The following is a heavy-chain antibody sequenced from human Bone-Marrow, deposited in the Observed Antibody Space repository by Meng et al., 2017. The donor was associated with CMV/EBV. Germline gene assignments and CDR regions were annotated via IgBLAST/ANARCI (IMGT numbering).Heavy chain of an antibody. Sequence: GSLRLSCAVYGGSFSGYYWSWIRQPPGKGLEWIGEINHSGSTNYNPSLKSRVTISVDTSKNQFSLKLSSVTAADTAVYYCAKEGDSSFFSYYYGMDVWGQGTTVTVSS. CDR1: GGSFSGYY. J-gene: IGHJ6*02. D-gene: IGHD6-19*01. V-gene: IGHV4-34*01. CDR3: AKEGDSSFFSYYYGMDV. CDR2: INHSGST.